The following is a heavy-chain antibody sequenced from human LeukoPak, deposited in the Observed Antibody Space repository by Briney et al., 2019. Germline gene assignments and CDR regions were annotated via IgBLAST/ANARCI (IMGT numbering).Heavy chain of an antibody. CDR1: EFSVGSNY. J-gene: IGHJ4*02. CDR2: IYSGGST. Sequence: QPGGSLRLSCAASEFSVGSNYMTWVRQAPGKGLEWVSLIYSGGSTYYADSVKGRFTISRDNSKNTLYLQMNSLRAEDTAVYYCTTPAFYYYDSSGFDYWGQGTLVTVSS. V-gene: IGHV3-66*04. D-gene: IGHD3-22*01. CDR3: TTPAFYYYDSSGFDY.